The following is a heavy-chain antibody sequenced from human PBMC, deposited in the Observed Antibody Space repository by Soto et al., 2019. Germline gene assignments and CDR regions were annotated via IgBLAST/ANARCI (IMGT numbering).Heavy chain of an antibody. CDR1: GYTFTQYD. CDR3: VRVAGPPDY. J-gene: IGHJ4*02. Sequence: WASVKVSCKTSGYTFTQYDVNWVRQAAGQGLEWMGWMNPTSGRTGYIQDFQGRVTMTSDSSISTAYLELSSLRSDDTAIYFCVRVAGPPDYWGQGTLVTVSS. V-gene: IGHV1-8*01. CDR2: MNPTSGRT.